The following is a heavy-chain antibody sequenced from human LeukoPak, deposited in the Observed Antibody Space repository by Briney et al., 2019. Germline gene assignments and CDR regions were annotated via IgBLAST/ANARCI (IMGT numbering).Heavy chain of an antibody. CDR1: GGSISSGDYY. J-gene: IGHJ4*02. Sequence: PSQTLSLTCTVSGGSISSGDYYWSWIRQPPGKGLEWIGYIYYSGSTYYNPSLKSRVTISVDTSKNQFSLKLSSVTAADTAVYYCARKGRRYYYDSSGYYRPGGPFDYWGQGTLVTVSS. CDR2: IYYSGST. D-gene: IGHD3-22*01. V-gene: IGHV4-30-4*01. CDR3: ARKGRRYYYDSSGYYRPGGPFDY.